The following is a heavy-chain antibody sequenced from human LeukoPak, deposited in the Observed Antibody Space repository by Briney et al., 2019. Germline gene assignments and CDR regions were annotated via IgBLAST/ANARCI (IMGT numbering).Heavy chain of an antibody. V-gene: IGHV3-7*03. Sequence: PGGSLRLSCAASGFTFSSYWTSWVRQAPGKGLEWVANIKQDGSEKYYVDSVKGRFTISRDNAKNSLYLQMNSLRAEDTAVYYCARELWFGEPSGNYGMDVWGKGTTVTVSS. CDR3: ARELWFGEPSGNYGMDV. CDR2: IKQDGSEK. CDR1: GFTFSSYW. D-gene: IGHD3-10*01. J-gene: IGHJ6*04.